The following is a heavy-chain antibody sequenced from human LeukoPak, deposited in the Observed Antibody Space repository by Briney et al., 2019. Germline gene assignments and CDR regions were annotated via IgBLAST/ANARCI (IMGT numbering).Heavy chain of an antibody. Sequence: ASVKVSCKASGYTFSAYYIHWVRQAPGQGLDWMGWINPNSGGTNYAQKLQGRVTMTRDTSISTAYMELSSLGSDDTAVYYCAARGCSSTSCYWGDAFDIWGQGTMVTVSS. V-gene: IGHV1-2*02. CDR1: GYTFSAYY. CDR2: INPNSGGT. D-gene: IGHD2-2*01. J-gene: IGHJ3*02. CDR3: AARGCSSTSCYWGDAFDI.